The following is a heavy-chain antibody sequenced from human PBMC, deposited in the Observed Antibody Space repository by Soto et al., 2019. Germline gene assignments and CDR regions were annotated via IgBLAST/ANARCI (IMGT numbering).Heavy chain of an antibody. CDR3: ARGVVVAATGYYYYGMDV. Sequence: QTLSLTCAISGDSVSSNSAAWNWIRQSPSRGLEWLGRAYYRSKWYNDYAVSVKSRITINPETSKNQFSLQLNSVTPEDTAVYYCARGVVVAATGYYYYGMDVWGQGTTVTVSS. J-gene: IGHJ6*02. CDR2: AYYRSKWYN. V-gene: IGHV6-1*01. D-gene: IGHD2-15*01. CDR1: GDSVSSNSAA.